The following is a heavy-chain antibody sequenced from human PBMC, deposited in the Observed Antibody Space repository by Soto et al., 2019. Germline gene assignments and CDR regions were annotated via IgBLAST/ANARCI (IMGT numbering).Heavy chain of an antibody. CDR3: AREAV. J-gene: IGHJ6*01. CDR1: GFTFSGYW. Sequence: EVQLVESGGGLVQPGWSLRLSCAASGFTFSGYWMSWVRQAPGKGLEWVANIKQDGREQFYVDSVKGRFTISRDNAKNSLYLQMNSLRAEDTAVYYCAREAVWGQGTTVTVSS. CDR2: IKQDGREQ. V-gene: IGHV3-7*05.